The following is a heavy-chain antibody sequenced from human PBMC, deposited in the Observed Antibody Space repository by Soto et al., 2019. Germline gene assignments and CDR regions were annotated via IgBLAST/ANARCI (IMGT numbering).Heavy chain of an antibody. V-gene: IGHV3-7*01. CDR3: ARGPPGVVPAHYYYYMDV. CDR1: GFTFSSYW. D-gene: IGHD2-2*01. J-gene: IGHJ6*03. CDR2: IKQDGSEK. Sequence: GGSLRLSCAASGFTFSSYWMSWVRQAPGKGLEWVANIKQDGSEKYYVDSVKGRFTISRDNAKNSLYLQMNSLRAEDTAVYYCARGPPGVVPAHYYYYMDVWGKGTTVTVSS.